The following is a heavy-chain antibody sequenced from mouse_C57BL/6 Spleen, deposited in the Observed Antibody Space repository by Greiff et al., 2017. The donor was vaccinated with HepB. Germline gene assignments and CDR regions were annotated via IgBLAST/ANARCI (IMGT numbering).Heavy chain of an antibody. Sequence: EVKLQESGPGLVKPSQSLSLTCSVTGYSITSGYYWNWIRQFPGNKLEWMGYISYDGSNNYNPSLKNRISITRDTSKNQFFLKLNSVTTEDTATYYCARGVYDGFAYWGQGTLVTVSA. V-gene: IGHV3-6*01. J-gene: IGHJ3*01. CDR1: GYSITSGYY. CDR2: ISYDGSN. CDR3: ARGVYDGFAY. D-gene: IGHD2-12*01.